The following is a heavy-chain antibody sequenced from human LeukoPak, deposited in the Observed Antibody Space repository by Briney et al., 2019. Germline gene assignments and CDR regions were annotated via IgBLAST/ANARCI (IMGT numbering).Heavy chain of an antibody. V-gene: IGHV3-23*01. CDR2: ISGSGGST. Sequence: GGSLRLSCAASGFTFSSYAMSGVRQAPGKGLEWVSAISGSGGSTYYADSVKGRFTISRDNSKNTLYLQMNSLRAEDTAVYSCARGGTMYYGSGNFDYWGQGTLVTVSS. D-gene: IGHD3-10*01. J-gene: IGHJ4*02. CDR3: ARGGTMYYGSGNFDY. CDR1: GFTFSSYA.